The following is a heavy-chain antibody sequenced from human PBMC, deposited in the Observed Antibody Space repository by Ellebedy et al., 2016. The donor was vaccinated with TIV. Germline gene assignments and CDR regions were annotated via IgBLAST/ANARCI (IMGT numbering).Heavy chain of an antibody. CDR2: IYYSGST. Sequence: MPSETLSPTCTVPGGSVISNNYYWSWMRQPPGKGLEWFGYIYYSGSTNYNPSLTSRVTISLDTSKNQFSLKLTSVNAAETAVYYCASPRVAGPTRNAFHIWGQGTMLTVSS. CDR3: ASPRVAGPTRNAFHI. J-gene: IGHJ3*02. V-gene: IGHV4-61*01. D-gene: IGHD2-15*01. CDR1: GGSVISNNYY.